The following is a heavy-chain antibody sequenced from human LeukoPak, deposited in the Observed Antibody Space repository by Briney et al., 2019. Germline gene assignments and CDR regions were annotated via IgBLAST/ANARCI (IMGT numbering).Heavy chain of an antibody. CDR3: AKDTGWLQFDFDY. CDR1: GFPFSSYA. Sequence: GGSLRLSCAASGFPFSSYAMSWVRQAPGKGLEWVSAISGSGGSTYYADSVKGRFTISRDNSKNTLYLQMDSLRAEDTAVYYCAKDTGWLQFDFDYWGQGTLVTVSS. D-gene: IGHD5-24*01. V-gene: IGHV3-23*01. J-gene: IGHJ4*02. CDR2: ISGSGGST.